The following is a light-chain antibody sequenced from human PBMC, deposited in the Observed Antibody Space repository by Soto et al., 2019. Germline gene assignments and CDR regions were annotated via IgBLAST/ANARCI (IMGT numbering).Light chain of an antibody. Sequence: DIPLTQSPSFLSASVGDRVTITCRASQGISSYLAWYQQKPRKAPNLLIYAASTLQSGVPSRFSGSISGTEFTLTISSLQPEDFATYYCQQSSSYPPGVTFGGGTKVVIK. V-gene: IGKV1-9*01. CDR3: QQSSSYPPGVT. CDR1: QGISSY. J-gene: IGKJ4*01. CDR2: AAS.